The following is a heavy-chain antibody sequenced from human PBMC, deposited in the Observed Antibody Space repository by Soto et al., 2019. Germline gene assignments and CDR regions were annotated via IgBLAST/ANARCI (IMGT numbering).Heavy chain of an antibody. Sequence: QVQLVQSGAEVKKPGASVKVSCKASGYTFTNFGISWVRQAPGQGLEWMGWISAYNGNTNYAQNFQGRVTMTTETSTSTGYMGLRSLRSDGTAVYYCARGGTPSDYWGQGTLVTVSS. CDR1: GYTFTNFG. CDR2: ISAYNGNT. J-gene: IGHJ4*02. V-gene: IGHV1-18*01. D-gene: IGHD3-16*01. CDR3: ARGGTPSDY.